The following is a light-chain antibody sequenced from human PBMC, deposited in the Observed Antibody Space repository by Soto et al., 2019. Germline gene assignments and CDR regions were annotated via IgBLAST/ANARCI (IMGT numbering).Light chain of an antibody. Sequence: TQSPSTLSASVGDRVTITCRASQSVNSWLAWYQQKPGQAPRLLIYDASNRAPGIPARFSGSGSGTDFTLTISSLEPEDFAVYYCQQRSDWPSTFGGGTKVQIK. CDR1: QSVNSW. V-gene: IGKV3-11*01. J-gene: IGKJ4*01. CDR3: QQRSDWPST. CDR2: DAS.